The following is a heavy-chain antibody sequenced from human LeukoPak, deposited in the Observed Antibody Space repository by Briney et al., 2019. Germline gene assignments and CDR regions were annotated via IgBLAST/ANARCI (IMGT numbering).Heavy chain of an antibody. CDR2: ISGSGGST. V-gene: IGHV3-23*01. CDR3: AKDYYDSSGYYYVQYFQH. J-gene: IGHJ1*01. D-gene: IGHD3-22*01. Sequence: GGSLRLSCVASGFTFSSYAMSWVRQAPGKGLEWVSAISGSGGSTYYADSVKGRFTISRDNSKNTLYLQMNSLRAEDTAVYYCAKDYYDSSGYYYVQYFQHWGQGTLVTVSS. CDR1: GFTFSSYA.